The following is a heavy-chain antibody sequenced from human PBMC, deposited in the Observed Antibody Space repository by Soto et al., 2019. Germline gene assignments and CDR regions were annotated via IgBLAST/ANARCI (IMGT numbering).Heavy chain of an antibody. J-gene: IGHJ6*03. Sequence: PGGSLRLSCAASGFTFSSYWMHWVRQAPGKGLVWVSRINSDGSSTSYADSVKGRFTISRDNAKNTLYLQMNSLRAEDTAVYYCARAGSIGVVPAAMHYYYYMDVWGKGTTVTVSS. CDR3: ARAGSIGVVPAAMHYYYYMDV. CDR2: INSDGSST. D-gene: IGHD2-2*01. V-gene: IGHV3-74*01. CDR1: GFTFSSYW.